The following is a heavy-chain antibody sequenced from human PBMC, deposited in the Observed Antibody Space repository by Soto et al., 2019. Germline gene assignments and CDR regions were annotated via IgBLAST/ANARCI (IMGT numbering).Heavy chain of an antibody. CDR1: GFTFSIYA. CDR2: VSGTGGSA. Sequence: GGSLRLSCAASGFTFSIYAMTWVRQGPGKGLEWVSGVSGTGGSAYYADSVKGRFTISRDKSTNTLYLHMNSLRAEDTAVYYCARGSAYSDYDLEYWGQGTLVTVSS. D-gene: IGHD4-17*01. J-gene: IGHJ4*02. V-gene: IGHV3-23*01. CDR3: ARGSAYSDYDLEY.